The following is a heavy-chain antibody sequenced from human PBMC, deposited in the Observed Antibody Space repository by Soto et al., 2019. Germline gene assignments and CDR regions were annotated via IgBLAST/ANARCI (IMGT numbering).Heavy chain of an antibody. CDR3: VRVTSGSGSSTDVFYI. CDR1: GGSFSGYY. CDR2: INHSGST. Sequence: SETLSLTCAVCGGSFSGYYWSWIRQPPGKGLEWIGEINHSGSTNYNPSLKSRVTISVDTSKNQFSLKLSSVTAADSAVYYCVRVTSGSGSSTDVFYIWGQGTMVTVSS. D-gene: IGHD3-10*01. J-gene: IGHJ3*02. V-gene: IGHV4-34*01.